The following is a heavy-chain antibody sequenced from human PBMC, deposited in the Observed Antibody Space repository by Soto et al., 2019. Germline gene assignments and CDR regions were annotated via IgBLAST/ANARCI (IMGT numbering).Heavy chain of an antibody. J-gene: IGHJ4*02. V-gene: IGHV4-30-2*01. CDR2: IYHSGST. D-gene: IGHD4-4*01. CDR3: ARGMTTVNTIDY. CDR1: GGSMSSGGYS. Sequence: SETLSLTCAVSGGSMSSGGYSWSWIRQPPGKGLEWIGYIYHSGSTYYNPSLKSRVTISVDRSKNQFSLKLSSVTAADTAVYYCARGMTTVNTIDYCGQGTLVTVSS.